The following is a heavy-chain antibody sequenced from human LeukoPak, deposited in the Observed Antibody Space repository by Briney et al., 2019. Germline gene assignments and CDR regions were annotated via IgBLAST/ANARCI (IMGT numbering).Heavy chain of an antibody. CDR2: IYTSGST. CDR3: ARRGSWYLWFDP. D-gene: IGHD6-13*01. Sequence: TLSLTCTVSGGSISSGSYYWSWIRQPAGKGLEWIGRIYTSGSTNYNPSLKSRVTISVDTSKNQFSLKLSSVTAADTAVYYCARRGSWYLWFDPWGQGTLVTVSS. V-gene: IGHV4-61*02. J-gene: IGHJ5*02. CDR1: GGSISSGSYY.